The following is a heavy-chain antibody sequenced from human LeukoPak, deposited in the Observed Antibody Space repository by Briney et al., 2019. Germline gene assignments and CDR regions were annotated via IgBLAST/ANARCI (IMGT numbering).Heavy chain of an antibody. CDR3: ARGLVRTSSGWYFDY. V-gene: IGHV3-7*01. CDR1: GFTSSSYW. D-gene: IGHD6-19*01. CDR2: IKQDGSEK. J-gene: IGHJ4*02. Sequence: PGGSLRLSCAASGFTSSSYWMSWVRQAPGKGLEWVANIKQDGSEKYYVDSVKGRFTISRDNAKNSLYLQMNSLRAKDTAVYYCARGLVRTSSGWYFDYWGQGTLVTVSS.